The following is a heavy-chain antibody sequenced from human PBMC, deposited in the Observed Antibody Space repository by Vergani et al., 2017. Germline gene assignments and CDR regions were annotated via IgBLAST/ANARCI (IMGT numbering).Heavy chain of an antibody. CDR3: AAKGIAAPAWWFDP. Sequence: QVQLQESGPGLVKPSQTLSLTCTVSGGSISSGSYYWSWIRQPAGKGLEWIGRIYTSGSTNYNPSLKSRVTISVDTSKNQFSLKLSSVTAADTAVYYCAAKGIAAPAWWFDPWGQGTLVTVSS. CDR1: GGSISSGSYY. J-gene: IGHJ5*02. CDR2: IYTSGST. V-gene: IGHV4-61*02. D-gene: IGHD6-6*01.